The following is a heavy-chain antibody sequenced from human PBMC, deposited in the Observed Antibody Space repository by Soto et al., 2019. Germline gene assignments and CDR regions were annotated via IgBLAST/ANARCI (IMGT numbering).Heavy chain of an antibody. CDR1: SGSITTSVL. V-gene: IGHV4-4*02. J-gene: IGHJ4*02. D-gene: IGHD1-26*01. Sequence: SETLSLTCDVSSGSITTSVLWTWVRQFPGKGLEWIGEIAHDGHTNYNPSPSGRVTMSVDLSNSQFSLKVASVTAADTAVYFCVGGRDYDYWGQGTLVTVSS. CDR3: VGGRDYDY. CDR2: IAHDGHT.